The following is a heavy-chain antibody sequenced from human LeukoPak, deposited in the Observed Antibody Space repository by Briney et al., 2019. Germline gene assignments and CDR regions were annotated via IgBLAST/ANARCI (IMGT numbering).Heavy chain of an antibody. Sequence: SETLSLTCTVSGDSISSHHWSWIRRPPGKGLEWIGYISFSESTNYNPSLTSRVTISIDTSKNQFSLKLSSVTAADTAVYYCARGHGITVAPYGMDVWGQGTTVIVFS. V-gene: IGHV4-59*11. CDR3: ARGHGITVAPYGMDV. J-gene: IGHJ6*02. CDR2: ISFSEST. CDR1: GDSISSHH. D-gene: IGHD6-13*01.